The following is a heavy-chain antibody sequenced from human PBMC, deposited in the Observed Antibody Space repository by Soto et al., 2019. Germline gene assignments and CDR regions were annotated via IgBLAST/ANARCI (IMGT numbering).Heavy chain of an antibody. V-gene: IGHV4-34*01. Sequence: PSETLSLTCAVYGGSFSGYYWSWIRQPPGKGLEWIGEINHSGSTNYNPSLKSRVTISVDTSKNQFSLKLSSVTAADTAVYYCASSDCSSTSCPLCYYYYGMDVWGQGTTVTVSS. CDR1: GGSFSGYY. J-gene: IGHJ6*02. D-gene: IGHD2-2*01. CDR3: ASSDCSSTSCPLCYYYYGMDV. CDR2: INHSGST.